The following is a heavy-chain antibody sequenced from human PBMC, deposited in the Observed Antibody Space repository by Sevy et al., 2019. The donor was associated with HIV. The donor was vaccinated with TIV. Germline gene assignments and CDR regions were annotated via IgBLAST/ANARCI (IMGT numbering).Heavy chain of an antibody. Sequence: ASLKVSCKASGGTFSSYAISWVRQAPGQGLEWMGGIIPIFGTANYAQKFQGRVTITADESTSTAYMELSSLRSEDTAVYYCARGHLGPSIDTPLRYWGQGTLVTVSS. CDR1: GGTFSSYA. CDR3: ARGHLGPSIDTPLRY. CDR2: IIPIFGTA. J-gene: IGHJ4*02. D-gene: IGHD6-6*01. V-gene: IGHV1-69*13.